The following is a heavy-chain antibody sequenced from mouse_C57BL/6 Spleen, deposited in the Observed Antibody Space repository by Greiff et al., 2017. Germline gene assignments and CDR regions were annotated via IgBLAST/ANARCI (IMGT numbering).Heavy chain of an antibody. Sequence: EVQRVESGEGLVKPGGSLKLSCAASGFTFSSYAMSWVRQTPEKRLEWVAYISSGGDYIYYADTVKGRFTISRDNARNTLYLQMSSLKSEDTAMYYCTRGDGNWFAYWGQGTLVTVSA. V-gene: IGHV5-9-1*02. J-gene: IGHJ3*01. CDR3: TRGDGNWFAY. CDR1: GFTFSSYA. CDR2: ISSGGDYI. D-gene: IGHD2-1*01.